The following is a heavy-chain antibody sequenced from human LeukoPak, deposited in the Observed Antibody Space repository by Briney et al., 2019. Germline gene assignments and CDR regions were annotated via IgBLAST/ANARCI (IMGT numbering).Heavy chain of an antibody. V-gene: IGHV3-23*01. J-gene: IGHJ4*02. CDR1: GFTFNTYP. Sequence: GGSLRLSCAASGFTFNTYPMSWVRQAPGKGLEWVSAITGSGSNTYYADSVKGRFTISRDNSKNTLYLLMNSLRGEDTAVYYCVREGLRPYFDYWGQGTLVTVPS. CDR2: ITGSGSNT. CDR3: VREGLRPYFDY.